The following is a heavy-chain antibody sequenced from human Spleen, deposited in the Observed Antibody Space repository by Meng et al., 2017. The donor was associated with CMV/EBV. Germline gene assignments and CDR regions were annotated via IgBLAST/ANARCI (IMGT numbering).Heavy chain of an antibody. CDR3: ARLRSGDVVVVPAAKPRSNLDWFDP. D-gene: IGHD2-2*01. CDR2: IYPGDSDI. Sequence: GGSLRLSCKGSGYSFTSYWIGWVRQMPGKGLEWMGIIYPGDSDIRYSPSFQGQVTISADKSISTAYLQWSSLKASDTAMYYCARLRSGDVVVVPAAKPRSNLDWFDPWGQGTLVTVSS. V-gene: IGHV5-51*01. J-gene: IGHJ5*02. CDR1: GYSFTSYW.